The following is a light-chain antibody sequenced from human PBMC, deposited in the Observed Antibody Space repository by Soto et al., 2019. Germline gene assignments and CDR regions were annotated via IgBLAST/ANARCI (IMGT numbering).Light chain of an antibody. V-gene: IGKV3-20*01. J-gene: IGKJ2*01. Sequence: EFVLTQPPGTLSLSPGEGATLSCRASHSVSSNYLAWYQQKPGQAPRLLIFGASSRASDIPDRFSGSGSGTDFTLTISRLEPEDFAVYYCQQYGSSPPYTFGQGTKLEIK. CDR2: GAS. CDR3: QQYGSSPPYT. CDR1: HSVSSNY.